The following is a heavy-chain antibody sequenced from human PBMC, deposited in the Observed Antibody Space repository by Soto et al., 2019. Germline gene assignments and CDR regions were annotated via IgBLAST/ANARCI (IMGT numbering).Heavy chain of an antibody. CDR2: IYYSGST. Sequence: SETLSLTCTVSGGSISSSSYYWGWIRQPPGKGLEWIGSIYYSGSTYYNPSLKSRVTISVDTSKNQFSLKLSSVTAADTAVYYCARQGYGMVATYNWFDPWGQGTLVTVSS. CDR1: GGSISSSSYY. CDR3: ARQGYGMVATYNWFDP. J-gene: IGHJ5*02. V-gene: IGHV4-39*01. D-gene: IGHD5-12*01.